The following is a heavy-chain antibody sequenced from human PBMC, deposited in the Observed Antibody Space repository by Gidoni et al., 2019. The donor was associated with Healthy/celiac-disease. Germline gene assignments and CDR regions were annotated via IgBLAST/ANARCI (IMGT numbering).Heavy chain of an antibody. Sequence: EVQLVESGGGLVKPGGSLRLSCAASGFTFSSYSMNWVRQAPGKGLEWVSSISSSSSYIYYADSVKGRFTISGDNAKNSLYLQMNSLRAEDTAVYYCARGMSGYDQLKFDYWGQGTLVTVSS. CDR3: ARGMSGYDQLKFDY. CDR1: GFTFSSYS. D-gene: IGHD5-12*01. V-gene: IGHV3-21*01. J-gene: IGHJ4*02. CDR2: ISSSSSYI.